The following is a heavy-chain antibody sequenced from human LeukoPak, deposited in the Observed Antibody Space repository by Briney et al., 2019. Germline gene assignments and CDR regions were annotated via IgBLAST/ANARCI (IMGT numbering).Heavy chain of an antibody. CDR3: ARRRESSGLIFDY. Sequence: SVKVSCKASGYTFTSYDISWVRQAPGQGLEWMGGIIPIFGTANYAQKFQGRVTITTDESTSTAYMELSSLRSKDTAVYYCARRRESSGLIFDYWDQGTLVTVSS. D-gene: IGHD6-19*01. V-gene: IGHV1-69*05. CDR1: GYTFTSYD. J-gene: IGHJ4*02. CDR2: IIPIFGTA.